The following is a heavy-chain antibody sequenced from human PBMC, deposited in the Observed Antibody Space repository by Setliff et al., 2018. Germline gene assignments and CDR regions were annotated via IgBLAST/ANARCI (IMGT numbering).Heavy chain of an antibody. CDR1: GYSISNDYF. CDR2: IYHSGST. Sequence: SETLSLTCTVSGYSISNDYFWGWIRQPPGKGLEWIGSIYHSGSTSYYPSLKSRVAISVDTSKNQFSLNLSSVTAADTAVYYCAKHRSYFDYWGQGTLVTVPT. V-gene: IGHV4-38-2*02. J-gene: IGHJ4*02. CDR3: AKHRSYFDY.